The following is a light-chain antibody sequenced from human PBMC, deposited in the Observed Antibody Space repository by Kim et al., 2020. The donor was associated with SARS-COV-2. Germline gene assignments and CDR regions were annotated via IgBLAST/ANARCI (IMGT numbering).Light chain of an antibody. CDR2: SND. V-gene: IGLV1-44*01. J-gene: IGLJ2*01. CDR3: AVWDDSLSGFLV. Sequence: QSVLTQSPSASGTTGQRVTIPCSGSTSNTGKNTVNWFQQPPGTAPKLLVFSNDQRAPGVPDRFNGSGSGTSASLAISGFRSENEAEYYCAVWDDSLSGFLVFDGGTHLTVL. CDR1: TSNTGKNT.